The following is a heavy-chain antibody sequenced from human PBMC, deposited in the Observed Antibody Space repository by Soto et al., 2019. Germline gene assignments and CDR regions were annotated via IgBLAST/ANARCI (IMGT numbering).Heavy chain of an antibody. D-gene: IGHD3-10*01. V-gene: IGHV3-48*03. CDR1: GFSFSSYE. Sequence: PVGSLRLSCAASGFSFSSYEMNWVRQAPGRGLEWVSYISGGGGTIYYADALKGRFAISRDNAKNSLFLQMDGLRAEDTAVYYCAREAELQRSGPNSYHHSIFDVWGQGTTVTV. CDR3: AREAELQRSGPNSYHHSIFDV. J-gene: IGHJ6*02. CDR2: ISGGGGTI.